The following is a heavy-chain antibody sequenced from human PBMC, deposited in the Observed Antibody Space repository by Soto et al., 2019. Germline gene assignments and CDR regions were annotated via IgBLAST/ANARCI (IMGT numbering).Heavy chain of an antibody. J-gene: IGHJ4*02. CDR3: AKDKKGLLPRGPVDY. D-gene: IGHD3-22*01. CDR2: ISYDGSNK. V-gene: IGHV3-30*18. CDR1: GFTFSSYG. Sequence: GGSLRLSCAASGFTFSSYGMHWVRQAPGKGLEWVAAISYDGSNKYYADSVKGRFTISRDNSKNTLYLQMNSLRAEDTAVYYCAKDKKGLLPRGPVDYWGQGTLVTVSS.